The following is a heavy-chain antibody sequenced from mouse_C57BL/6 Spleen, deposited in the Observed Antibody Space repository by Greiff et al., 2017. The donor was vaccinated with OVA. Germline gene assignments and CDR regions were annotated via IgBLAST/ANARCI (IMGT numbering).Heavy chain of an antibody. CDR1: GYTFTSYW. Sequence: VQLQQPGAELVKPGASVKLSCKASGYTFTSYWMPWVKQRPGQGLEWIGEIDPSDSYTNYNQKFKGKATLTVDTSSSTAYMQLSSLTSEDSAVYYCARSGYGSSYPYAMDYWGQGTSVTVSS. J-gene: IGHJ4*01. CDR3: ARSGYGSSYPYAMDY. D-gene: IGHD1-1*01. CDR2: IDPSDSYT. V-gene: IGHV1-50*01.